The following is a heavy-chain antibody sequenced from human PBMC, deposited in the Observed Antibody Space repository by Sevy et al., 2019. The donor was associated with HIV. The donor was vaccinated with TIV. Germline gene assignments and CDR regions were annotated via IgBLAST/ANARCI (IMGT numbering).Heavy chain of an antibody. V-gene: IGHV3-53*01. CDR1: GFTVSSNY. CDR3: ATGIAAAGHSFDY. CDR2: IYSDDST. Sequence: GGSLRLSCAASGFTVSSNYMIWVRQAPGKGLEWVSVIYSDDSTYYADSVKGRYTISRDNCKNTLYLQMNSLRAEDTAVYYCATGIAAAGHSFDYWGQGTLVTVSS. D-gene: IGHD6-13*01. J-gene: IGHJ4*02.